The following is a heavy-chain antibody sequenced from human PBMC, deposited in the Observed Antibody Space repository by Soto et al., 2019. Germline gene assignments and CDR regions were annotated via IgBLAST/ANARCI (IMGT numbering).Heavy chain of an antibody. V-gene: IGHV4-39*01. CDR3: ARQRGRYYFDY. CDR2: IYYSGST. J-gene: IGHJ4*02. Sequence: QLQLQESGPGLVKPSETLSLTCTVSGGSISSSSYYWGWIRQPPGKGLEWIGSIYYSGSTYYNPFLKSRVTISLDTSKNQFSLKLTSVTASDTAVYYCARQRGRYYFDYWGQGTLVTVSS. CDR1: GGSISSSSYY.